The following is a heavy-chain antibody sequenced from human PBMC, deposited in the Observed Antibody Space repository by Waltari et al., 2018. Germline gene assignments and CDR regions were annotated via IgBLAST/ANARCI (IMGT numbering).Heavy chain of an antibody. J-gene: IGHJ6*02. CDR3: TPPPYYYYYGMDV. CDR1: GFRFSNAW. CDR2: IKTRADGGTA. Sequence: EVQLVESGGGLVNPGGSLRLSCAASGFRFSNAWMNWVRQAPGKGVEWVGRIKTRADGGTADYAAAVSGRFTISRDDSQITLYLQMNSLKTEDTAVYYCTPPPYYYYYGMDVWGQGTTVTVSS. V-gene: IGHV3-15*07.